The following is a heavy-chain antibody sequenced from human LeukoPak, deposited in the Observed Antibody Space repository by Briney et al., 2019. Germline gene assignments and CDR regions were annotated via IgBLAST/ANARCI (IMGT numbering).Heavy chain of an antibody. CDR2: IYPGDSDT. D-gene: IGHD1-1*01. V-gene: IGHV5-51*01. CDR1: GYSFTSYW. Sequence: GASLKISCKGSGYSFTSYWIGWVRQMPGKGLECMGIIYPGDSDTRYSPSFQGQVTISADKSISTAYLQWSSLKASDTVMYYCARHETGPYFDYWGQGTLVTVSS. J-gene: IGHJ4*02. CDR3: ARHETGPYFDY.